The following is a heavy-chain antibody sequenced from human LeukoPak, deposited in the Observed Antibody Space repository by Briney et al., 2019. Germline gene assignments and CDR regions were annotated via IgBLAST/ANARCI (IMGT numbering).Heavy chain of an antibody. CDR3: ARLGDGGSYPFDY. CDR2: MTPNSGNT. V-gene: IGHV1-8*01. CDR1: GYTFTSSD. Sequence: ASVKVSCKASGYTFTSSDITWVRQATGQGRKWMGWMTPNSGNTGYAQKFQGRVTMTRDTSTSTVYMELSSLRSEDTAVYYCARLGDGGSYPFDYWGQGTLVTASS. D-gene: IGHD1-26*01. J-gene: IGHJ4*02.